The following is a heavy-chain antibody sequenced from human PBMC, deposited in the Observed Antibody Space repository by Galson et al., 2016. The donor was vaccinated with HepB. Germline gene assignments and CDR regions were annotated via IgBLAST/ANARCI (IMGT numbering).Heavy chain of an antibody. V-gene: IGHV3-11*06. D-gene: IGHD3-3*01. CDR1: GFTFNTYY. Sequence: SLRLSCAASGFTFNTYYMSWVRQAPGRGLEWISYISSTSTYTNYADSVKGRFTISRDNVKNSLYLQMNSLRAEDTAVYYCARDREVPSWSVFSFDFSYYGMDVWGQGTTVTVSS. CDR3: ARDREVPSWSVFSFDFSYYGMDV. J-gene: IGHJ6*02. CDR2: ISSTSTYT.